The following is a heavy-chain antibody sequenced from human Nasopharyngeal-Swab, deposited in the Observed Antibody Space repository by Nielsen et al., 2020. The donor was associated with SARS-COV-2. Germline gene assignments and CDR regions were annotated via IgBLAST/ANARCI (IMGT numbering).Heavy chain of an antibody. D-gene: IGHD6-13*01. CDR2: IYHSGST. CDR1: GYSISSGYY. Sequence: SETLSLTCTVSGYSISSGYYWGWIWQPPGKGLEWIGSIYHSGSTYYNPSLKSRVTISVDTSKNQFSLKLSSVTAADTAVYYCARSGYSSSWPDPYYFDYWGQGTLVTVSS. CDR3: ARSGYSSSWPDPYYFDY. V-gene: IGHV4-38-2*02. J-gene: IGHJ4*02.